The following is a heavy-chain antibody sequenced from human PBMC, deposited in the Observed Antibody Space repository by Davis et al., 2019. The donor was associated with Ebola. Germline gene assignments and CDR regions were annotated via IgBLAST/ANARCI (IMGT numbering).Heavy chain of an antibody. CDR3: ATASSISAYDY. CDR2: ISTNGRTT. CDR1: GFTFSSYV. J-gene: IGHJ4*02. D-gene: IGHD6-6*01. V-gene: IGHV3-64*02. Sequence: GESLKISCAASGFTFSSYVMHWVRQSPGKGLESVSAISTNGRTTYYADSVKGRFTISRDNSKNTLYLEMGSLRAEDMAVYYCATASSISAYDYWGQGTLDTVSS.